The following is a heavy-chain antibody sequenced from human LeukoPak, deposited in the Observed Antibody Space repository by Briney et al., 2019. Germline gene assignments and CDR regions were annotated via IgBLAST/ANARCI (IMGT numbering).Heavy chain of an antibody. Sequence: LPGGSLRLSCAASGFTFSSYAMSWVRQAPGKGLEWVSAISGSGGSTYYADSVKGRFTISRDNSKNTLYLQMNSLRAEDTAVYYCAKAKRTGRTYWYYYGMDVWGRGTTVTVSS. V-gene: IGHV3-23*01. J-gene: IGHJ6*02. CDR2: ISGSGGST. D-gene: IGHD1-14*01. CDR3: AKAKRTGRTYWYYYGMDV. CDR1: GFTFSSYA.